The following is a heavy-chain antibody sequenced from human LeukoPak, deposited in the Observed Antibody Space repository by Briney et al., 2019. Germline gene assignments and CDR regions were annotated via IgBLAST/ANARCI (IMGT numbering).Heavy chain of an antibody. V-gene: IGHV3-23*01. J-gene: IGHJ4*02. CDR2: MSSSDDGR. CDR3: AKAPVTSCRGAFCYPFDY. CDR1: GFTFSSYD. D-gene: IGHD2-15*01. Sequence: GGSLRLSCAVSGFTFSSYDMSWVRQAPGKGLEWVSAMSSSDDGRYYAASVRGRFTISRDTSRSTLYLQMNSLRAEDAAVYYCAKAPVTSCRGAFCYPFDYWGQGTLVTVSS.